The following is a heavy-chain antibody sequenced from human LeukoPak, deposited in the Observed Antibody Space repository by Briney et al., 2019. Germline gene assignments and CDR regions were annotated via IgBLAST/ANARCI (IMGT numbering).Heavy chain of an antibody. Sequence: SETLSLTCTVSGGSISSCYWSWIRQPPGKGLEWIGYIYYSGSTNYNPSLKSRVTISVDTSKNQFSLKLSSVTAADTAVYYCARGTRIFGVAHYFDYWGQGTLVTVSS. J-gene: IGHJ4*02. V-gene: IGHV4-59*12. CDR2: IYYSGST. CDR1: GGSISSCY. D-gene: IGHD3-3*01. CDR3: ARGTRIFGVAHYFDY.